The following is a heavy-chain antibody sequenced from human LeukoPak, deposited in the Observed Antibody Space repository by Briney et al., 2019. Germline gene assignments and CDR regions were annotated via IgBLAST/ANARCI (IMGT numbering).Heavy chain of an antibody. Sequence: GGSLRLSCSASGFTFSSYAMHWVRQAPGKGLEYVSAISSNGGSTYYADSVKGRFTISRDNSKNTLYLQMSSLRAEDTAVYYCVKEYYSSGWYKVEGRFDYWGQGTLVTVSS. CDR1: GFTFSSYA. J-gene: IGHJ4*02. D-gene: IGHD6-19*01. V-gene: IGHV3-64D*06. CDR2: ISSNGGST. CDR3: VKEYYSSGWYKVEGRFDY.